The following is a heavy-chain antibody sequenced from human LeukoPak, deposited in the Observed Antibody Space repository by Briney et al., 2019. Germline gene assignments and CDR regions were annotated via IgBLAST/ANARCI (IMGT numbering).Heavy chain of an antibody. CDR2: INPSGGST. Sequence: VASVKVSCKASGYTFTSYYMHWVRQAPGQGLEWMGIINPSGGSTGYAQKFQGRVTMTRDTSTSTVYMELSSLRSEDTAVYYCARLYYYGSGSYYNYNWFDPWGQGTLVTVSS. V-gene: IGHV1-46*01. D-gene: IGHD3-10*01. J-gene: IGHJ5*02. CDR1: GYTFTSYY. CDR3: ARLYYYGSGSYYNYNWFDP.